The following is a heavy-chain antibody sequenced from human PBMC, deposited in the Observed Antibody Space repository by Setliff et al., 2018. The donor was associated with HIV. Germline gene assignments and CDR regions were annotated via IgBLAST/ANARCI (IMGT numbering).Heavy chain of an antibody. Sequence: GGSLRLSCAASGFTFSDYYMGWIRQAPGKGLAWVSYISGRGDYTIYTDSVKGRFTISRDNAKKSLYLQMNNLRAEDTAVYYCARERSVGELSLALDWWGQGALVTVSS. CDR1: GFTFSDYY. D-gene: IGHD3-16*02. J-gene: IGHJ4*02. CDR3: ARERSVGELSLALDW. CDR2: ISGRGDYT. V-gene: IGHV3-11*05.